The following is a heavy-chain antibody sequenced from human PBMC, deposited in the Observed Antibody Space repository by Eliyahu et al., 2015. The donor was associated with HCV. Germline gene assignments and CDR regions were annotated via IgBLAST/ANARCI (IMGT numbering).Heavy chain of an antibody. CDR3: ARDHTVTTSHDAFDI. Sequence: QVQLQESGPGLVKPSQTLSLTCTVSGXSISSGGYYWSWIRQHPGKGLEWIGYIYYSGSTYYNPSLKSRVTISVDTSKNQFSLKLSSVTAADTAVYYCARDHTVTTSHDAFDIWGQGTMVTVSS. CDR2: IYYSGST. D-gene: IGHD4-17*01. V-gene: IGHV4-31*03. CDR1: GXSISSGGYY. J-gene: IGHJ3*02.